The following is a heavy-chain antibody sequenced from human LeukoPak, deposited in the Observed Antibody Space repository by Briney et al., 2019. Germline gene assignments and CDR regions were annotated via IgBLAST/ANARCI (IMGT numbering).Heavy chain of an antibody. V-gene: IGHV3-66*01. Sequence: GGSLRLSRAASGFTVSSNYMSWVRQAPGEGLEWVSVIYSGGSTYYADSVKGRFTISRDNSKNTLYLQMNSLRAEDTAVYYCARDLGQYYDTSDNWFDPWGQGTLVTVSS. CDR1: GFTVSSNY. CDR3: ARDLGQYYDTSDNWFDP. CDR2: IYSGGST. D-gene: IGHD3-22*01. J-gene: IGHJ5*02.